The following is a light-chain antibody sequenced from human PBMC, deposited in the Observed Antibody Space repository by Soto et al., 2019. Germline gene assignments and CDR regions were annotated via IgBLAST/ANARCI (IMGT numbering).Light chain of an antibody. J-gene: IGKJ2*01. CDR3: QQYDSYSYT. CDR1: QSISNW. V-gene: IGKV1-5*01. CDR2: DVS. Sequence: DIQMTQSPSTLSASVGDRVTITCRASQSISNWVAWYQQKPGRAPKLLIYDVSSLESGVSSRFSGRGSGTEFTLTISSLQPDDFATYYCQQYDSYSYTFGQGTKLEIK.